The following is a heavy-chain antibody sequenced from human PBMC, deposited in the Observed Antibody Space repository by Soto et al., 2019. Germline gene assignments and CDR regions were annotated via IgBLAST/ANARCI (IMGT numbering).Heavy chain of an antibody. CDR3: AKSLGEGPHYYYYMDV. V-gene: IGHV3-30*18. CDR1: GFTFSNFA. CDR2: ISFDGSNK. J-gene: IGHJ6*03. Sequence: QVHRVESGGGVVQPGRSLRLSCAASGFTFSNFAMHWVRQAPGKGLEWVALISFDGSNKYYADSVKGRFTISRDKSTNTLYLQMNTQRADDSAVYYCAKSLGEGPHYYYYMDVWGKGTTVTVSS.